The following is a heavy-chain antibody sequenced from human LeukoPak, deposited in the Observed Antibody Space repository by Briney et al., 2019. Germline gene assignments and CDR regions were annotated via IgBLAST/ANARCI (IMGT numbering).Heavy chain of an antibody. D-gene: IGHD1-7*01. Sequence: ASVKVSCKASGYTFTSYGISWVRQAPGQGLEWMGWISAYNGNTNYAQKLQGRVTMTTDTSTSTAYMELRSLRSDDTAVYYCATIRVAGTTYADAFDIWGQGTMVTVSS. V-gene: IGHV1-18*01. CDR3: ATIRVAGTTYADAFDI. J-gene: IGHJ3*02. CDR1: GYTFTSYG. CDR2: ISAYNGNT.